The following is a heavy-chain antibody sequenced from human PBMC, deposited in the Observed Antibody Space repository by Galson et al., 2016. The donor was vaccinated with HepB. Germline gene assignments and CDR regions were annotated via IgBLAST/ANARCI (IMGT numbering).Heavy chain of an antibody. V-gene: IGHV4-34*01. J-gene: IGHJ4*02. Sequence: ETLSLTCAVYGGSFNGNYWSWVRQPPGKELEWLGEINHRGITNQNPSLNSRVAISVDTSQNQFSLHLSPVTAADTAVYLRATQLRSGYYLRYWGQGTLVTVSS. D-gene: IGHD3-3*01. CDR2: INHRGIT. CDR3: ATQLRSGYYLRY. CDR1: GGSFNGNY.